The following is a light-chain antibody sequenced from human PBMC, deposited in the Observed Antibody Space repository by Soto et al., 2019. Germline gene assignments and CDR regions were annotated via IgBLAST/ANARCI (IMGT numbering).Light chain of an antibody. V-gene: IGKV1-13*02. J-gene: IGKJ4*01. CDR2: DAS. CDR1: QGISSA. Sequence: AIQLTQSPSSLSASVGDRVTITCRASQGISSALAWYQQRPGKAPKLLIYDASSLETGVPSRFSGYGSGTDFTLTISSLQPEEFATYYCQQFDSFPLTVGGGTKVEIK. CDR3: QQFDSFPLT.